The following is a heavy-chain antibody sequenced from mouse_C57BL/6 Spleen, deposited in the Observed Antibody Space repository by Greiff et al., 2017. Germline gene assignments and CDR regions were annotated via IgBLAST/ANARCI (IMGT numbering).Heavy chain of an antibody. CDR1: GYTFTSYW. V-gene: IGHV1-69*01. J-gene: IGHJ4*01. Sequence: QVQLQQPGAELVMPGASVKLSCKASGYTFTSYWMHWVKQRPGQGLEWIGEIDPSDSYTNYNQKFKGKSTLTVDKSSRTAYMQLISLTSGDSAVYYCAKGGITTIVAPYPMDYWGQGTSVTVSS. CDR3: AKGGITTIVAPYPMDY. CDR2: IDPSDSYT. D-gene: IGHD1-1*01.